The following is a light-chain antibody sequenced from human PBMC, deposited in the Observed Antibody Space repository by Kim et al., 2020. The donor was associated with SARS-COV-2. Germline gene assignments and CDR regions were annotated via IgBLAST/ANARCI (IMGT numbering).Light chain of an antibody. CDR2: GVS. CDR3: QQYGYSST. Sequence: LAPGESATLSCRTTQSVINNYLAWYQQKPGQAPRLVISGVSRRATGIPDRFSGSGSGTDFTLTISRLEPEDFAVYYCQQYGYSSTFGQGTKVDIK. J-gene: IGKJ1*01. V-gene: IGKV3-20*01. CDR1: QSVINNY.